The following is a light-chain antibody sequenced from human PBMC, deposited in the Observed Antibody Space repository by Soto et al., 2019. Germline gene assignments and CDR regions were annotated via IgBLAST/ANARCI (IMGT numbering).Light chain of an antibody. J-gene: IGLJ7*01. Sequence: QSVLTQPPSASGTPGQRVTISCSGSSSNIGTNTVNWYLQLPGTAPKLLIYNNNQRPSGVPERFSGSKSGTSASLAISGLQSEHEFYYYCAACDDSLKGFFLFG. CDR2: NNN. V-gene: IGLV1-44*01. CDR1: SSNIGTNT. CDR3: AACDDSLKGFFL.